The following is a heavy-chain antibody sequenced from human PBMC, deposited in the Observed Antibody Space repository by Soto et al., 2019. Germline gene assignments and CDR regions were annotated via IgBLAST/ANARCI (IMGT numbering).Heavy chain of an antibody. Sequence: EVHLLESGGALVQPGGSLTLSCAASGFSFSDYAMSWARQAPGKGLEWVSSISRTGDSAYYADSVKGRFAISRDRSKNRWSLQMNSLRVEDTAVYYCAKGPDGSGYYHNWFDSWGQGTLITVSS. J-gene: IGHJ5*01. CDR2: ISRTGDSA. D-gene: IGHD3-22*01. CDR1: GFSFSDYA. CDR3: AKGPDGSGYYHNWFDS. V-gene: IGHV3-23*01.